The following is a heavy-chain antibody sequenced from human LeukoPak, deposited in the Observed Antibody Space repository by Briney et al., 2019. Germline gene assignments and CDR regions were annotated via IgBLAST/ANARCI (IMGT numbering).Heavy chain of an antibody. CDR3: ARVGRSGSYDY. Sequence: PGGSLRLSCAASGFSFSRYGMKWVRQAPGKGLEWLSYIRSSDSTTYYADSVRDRFTISRDDAKNSLYLQMNSLRAEDTAVYYCARVGRSGSYDYWGQGTLVTVSS. J-gene: IGHJ4*02. D-gene: IGHD3-10*01. V-gene: IGHV3-48*01. CDR1: GFSFSRYG. CDR2: IRSSDSTT.